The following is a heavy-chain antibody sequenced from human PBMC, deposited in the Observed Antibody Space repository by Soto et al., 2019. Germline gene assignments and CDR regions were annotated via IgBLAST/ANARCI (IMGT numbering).Heavy chain of an antibody. CDR1: GGSISSSSYY. V-gene: IGHV4-39*01. D-gene: IGHD5-18*01. CDR2: IYYSGST. CDR3: AILSMVMYYYYVMDV. J-gene: IGHJ6*02. Sequence: SETLSLTCTVSGGSISSSSYYWGWIRQPPGKGLEWIGSIYYSGSTYYNPSLKSRVTISVDTSKNQFSLKLSSVTAADTAVYYCAILSMVMYYYYVMDVWGQGTTVTVSS.